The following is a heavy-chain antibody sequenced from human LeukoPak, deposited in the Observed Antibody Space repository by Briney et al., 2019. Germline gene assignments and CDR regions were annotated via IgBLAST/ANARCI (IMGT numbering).Heavy chain of an antibody. D-gene: IGHD3-22*01. J-gene: IGHJ4*02. CDR3: ARVGYYESSGYYEY. CDR1: GYTFSGKY. Sequence: ASVKVSCKSSGYTFSGKYMHWVRQAPGQGLEWMGRINPNSGGTDYAQKFQGRVTMTRDTSINTAYMELSRLRSDDTAVYYCARVGYYESSGYYEYWGQGTLVTVSS. CDR2: INPNSGGT. V-gene: IGHV1-2*06.